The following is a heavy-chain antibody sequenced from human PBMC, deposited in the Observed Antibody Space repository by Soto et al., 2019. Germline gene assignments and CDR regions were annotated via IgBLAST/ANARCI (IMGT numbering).Heavy chain of an antibody. CDR2: IKTDGSVK. Sequence: GGSLRLSCVVSGFTFSNFWMGWVRQGPGKGLEWVANIKTDGSVKYYVDSVKGRFTISRDNAKNSLYLQMNSLRAEDTAVYYCARLPFPWGWFDPWGQGTLVTVSS. CDR1: GFTFSNFW. D-gene: IGHD3-16*01. J-gene: IGHJ5*02. V-gene: IGHV3-7*04. CDR3: ARLPFPWGWFDP.